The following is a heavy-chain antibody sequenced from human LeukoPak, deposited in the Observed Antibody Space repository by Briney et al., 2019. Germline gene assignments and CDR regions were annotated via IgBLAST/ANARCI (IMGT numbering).Heavy chain of an antibody. V-gene: IGHV4-39*01. CDR2: IYYSGST. D-gene: IGHD4-17*01. CDR3: ARSTVTTIAFDY. J-gene: IGHJ4*02. CDR1: GGSISSSGYY. Sequence: SETLSLTCTVSGGSISSSGYYWGWIRQPPGKGLEWIASIYYSGSTYYNPSLKSRVTISVDTSKNQLSLKLSSLTAADTAVYYCARSTVTTIAFDYWGQGTLVTVFS.